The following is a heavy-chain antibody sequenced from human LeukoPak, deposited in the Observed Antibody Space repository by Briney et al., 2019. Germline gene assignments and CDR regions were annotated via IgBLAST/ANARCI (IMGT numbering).Heavy chain of an antibody. J-gene: IGHJ3*02. CDR3: ARDLDYFDSSGYFFDI. Sequence: SETLSLTCAVYGGSFSGYYWSWIRQPPGKGLEWIGEINHSGSTNNNPSLKSRVTISVDTSKNQLSLRLSSVTAADTAVYYCARDLDYFDSSGYFFDIWGQGTMVTVSS. D-gene: IGHD3-22*01. CDR2: INHSGST. CDR1: GGSFSGYY. V-gene: IGHV4-34*01.